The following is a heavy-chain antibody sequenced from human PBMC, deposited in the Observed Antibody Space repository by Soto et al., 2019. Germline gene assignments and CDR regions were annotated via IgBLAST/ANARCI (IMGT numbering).Heavy chain of an antibody. J-gene: IGHJ5*02. D-gene: IGHD2-8*01. CDR3: ASDPGYGRGVSFDP. CDR1: GFSVSDNY. CDR2: IYSSGDT. Sequence: EVQLVESGGGLVQPGGSLRLSCAASGFSVSDNYMSWVRQAPGKGLEWISVIYSSGDTYYAVSVKGRLTISRDNSRNTLYLQINDRRVEDTAIYYWASDPGYGRGVSFDPWGQGIPVTVSS. V-gene: IGHV3-66*01.